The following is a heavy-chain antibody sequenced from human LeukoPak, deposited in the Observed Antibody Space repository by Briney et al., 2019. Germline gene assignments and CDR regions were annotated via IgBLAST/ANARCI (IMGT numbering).Heavy chain of an antibody. Sequence: GGSLRLSCAAPGFTFSSYSMNWVRQAPGKGLEWVSSISSSSSYIYYADSVKGRFTISRDNAKNSLYLQMNSLRAEDTAVYYCARASPLWGFDYWGQGTLVTVSS. CDR1: GFTFSSYS. J-gene: IGHJ4*02. D-gene: IGHD2/OR15-2a*01. CDR2: ISSSSSYI. V-gene: IGHV3-21*01. CDR3: ARASPLWGFDY.